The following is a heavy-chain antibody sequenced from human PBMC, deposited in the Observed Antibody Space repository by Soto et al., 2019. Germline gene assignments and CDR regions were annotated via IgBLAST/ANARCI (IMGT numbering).Heavy chain of an antibody. CDR3: AKVLASRTTQPVDY. CDR2: ISGGGGST. CDR1: GFTFSSYA. D-gene: IGHD3-3*02. V-gene: IGHV3-23*01. J-gene: IGHJ4*02. Sequence: PGGSLRLSCAASGFTFSSYAMSWVRQAPGKGLEWVSAISGGGGSTYYADSVKGRFTISRDNSKNTVYLQMNSLRAEDTAVYYCAKVLASRTTQPVDYWGQGALVTSPQ.